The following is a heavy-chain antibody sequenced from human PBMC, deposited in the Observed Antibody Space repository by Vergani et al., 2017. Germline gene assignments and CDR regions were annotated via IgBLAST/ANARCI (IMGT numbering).Heavy chain of an antibody. D-gene: IGHD1-7*01. V-gene: IGHV3-30-3*02. CDR2: ISYDGTNK. CDR1: GFTFGDHG. CDR3: GKTQGTVVGTWWFDP. J-gene: IGHJ5*02. Sequence: QVQLVESGGGVVQPGRSLRLSCAASGFTFGDHGIHWVRRAPGKGLEWVALISYDGTNKYYTNSVRGRFTVSRDNSKNTLYLEMNRLNADDTAIYYCGKTQGTVVGTWWFDPWGQGTPVTVSS.